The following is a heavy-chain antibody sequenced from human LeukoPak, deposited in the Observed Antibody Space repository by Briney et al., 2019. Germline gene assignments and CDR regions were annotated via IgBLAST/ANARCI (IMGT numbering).Heavy chain of an antibody. CDR2: ISGSGGST. D-gene: IGHD4-17*01. J-gene: IGHJ4*02. V-gene: IGHV3-23*01. CDR1: GFTFSAYA. Sequence: GGSLRLSCAASGFTFSAYAMSWVRQAPGKGLEWVSVISGSGGSTYYADSVKGRFTISRDNSKNTVYLQMNSLRAEDTAVYYCAKQAEDYRDSKIDYWGQGTLVTVSS. CDR3: AKQAEDYRDSKIDY.